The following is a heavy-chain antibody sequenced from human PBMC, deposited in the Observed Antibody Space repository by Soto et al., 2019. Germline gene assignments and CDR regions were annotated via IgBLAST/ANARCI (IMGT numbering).Heavy chain of an antibody. D-gene: IGHD3-22*01. V-gene: IGHV3-30*18. CDR2: ISYDGSNK. Sequence: QVQLVESGGGVVQPGRSLRLSCAASGFTFSSYGMHWVRQAPGKGLEWVAVISYDGSNKYYADSVKGRFTISRDNSKNTLYLQMNSLRAEDTAVYYCAKEGDYDSSGYYPVDYWGQGTLVTVSS. CDR3: AKEGDYDSSGYYPVDY. J-gene: IGHJ4*02. CDR1: GFTFSSYG.